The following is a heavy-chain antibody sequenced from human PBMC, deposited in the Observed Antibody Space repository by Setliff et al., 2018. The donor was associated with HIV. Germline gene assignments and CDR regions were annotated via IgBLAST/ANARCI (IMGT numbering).Heavy chain of an antibody. D-gene: IGHD3-22*01. Sequence: SETLSLTCTVSGASIRTGSYYWGWIRQPPGKGLEWIGTIYYSGTTYYNPSVKSRVTISVDTSKNQFSLNLTSVTATDTAVYYCASRPYSYDYSGRVFDFWGQGALVTV. V-gene: IGHV4-39*01. J-gene: IGHJ4*02. CDR1: GASIRTGSYY. CDR3: ASRPYSYDYSGRVFDF. CDR2: IYYSGTT.